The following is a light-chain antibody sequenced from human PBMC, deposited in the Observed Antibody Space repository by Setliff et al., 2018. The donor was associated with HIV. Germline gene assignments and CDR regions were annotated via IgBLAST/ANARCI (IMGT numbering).Light chain of an antibody. CDR2: QAT. CDR1: SNDVGRYDL. Sequence: QSALTQPASVSGSPGQSITISCTGTSNDVGRYDLVSWYLQHPARAPKLIIYQATRRPSGVSNRFSGSKSGNTASLTISGLQAEDEADYYCCSNTGSNTYVFGTGTKV. CDR3: CSNTGSNTYV. J-gene: IGLJ1*01. V-gene: IGLV2-23*01.